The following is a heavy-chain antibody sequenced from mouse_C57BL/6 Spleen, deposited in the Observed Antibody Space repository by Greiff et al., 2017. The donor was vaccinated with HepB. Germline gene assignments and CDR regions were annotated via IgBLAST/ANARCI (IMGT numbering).Heavy chain of an antibody. J-gene: IGHJ2*01. CDR1: GFTFSDYG. Sequence: EVNLVESGGGLVKPGGSLKLSCAASGFTFSDYGMHWVRQAPEKGLEWVAYISSGSSTIYYADTVKGRFTISRDNAKNTLFLQMTSLRSEDTAMYYCARPRVRAQYYFDYWGQGTTLTVSS. CDR3: ARPRVRAQYYFDY. CDR2: ISSGSSTI. V-gene: IGHV5-17*01. D-gene: IGHD2-14*01.